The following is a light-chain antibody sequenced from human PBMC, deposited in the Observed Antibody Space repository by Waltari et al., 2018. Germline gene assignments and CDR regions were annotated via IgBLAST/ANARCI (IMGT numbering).Light chain of an antibody. Sequence: SYELTQPPSVSVSPGQTARLTCSGDALPKPFAYWYQQKPGQAPVLVMYKDTERPSGIPERFSGSSSGTTVTLTISGAQAEDEADYHCQSADSSGTYDVFGTGTKVTVL. CDR1: ALPKPF. CDR3: QSADSSGTYDV. V-gene: IGLV3-25*03. CDR2: KDT. J-gene: IGLJ1*01.